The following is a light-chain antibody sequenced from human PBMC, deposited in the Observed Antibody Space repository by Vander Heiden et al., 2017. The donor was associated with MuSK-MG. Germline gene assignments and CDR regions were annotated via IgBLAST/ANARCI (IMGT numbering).Light chain of an antibody. CDR2: DAS. CDR1: HNVPNNY. J-gene: IGKJ4*01. V-gene: IGKV3-20*01. Sequence: EIVLTQSPAILSSSPGERVTLSCRASHNVPNNYLAWFQQKPGRAPRLLIDDASNSATGIPDRFSGSRSGTDFTLTISGLEPEDFAIYYCQQCATSPLTFGGWTRVEI. CDR3: QQCATSPLT.